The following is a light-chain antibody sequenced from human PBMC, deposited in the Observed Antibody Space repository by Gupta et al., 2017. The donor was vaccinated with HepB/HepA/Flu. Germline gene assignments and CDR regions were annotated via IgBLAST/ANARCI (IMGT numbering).Light chain of an antibody. V-gene: IGKV4-1*01. CDR1: QSVLYSSNNKNY. J-gene: IGKJ2*01. Sequence: DIVMTQSPDSLAVSPGERATINCKSSQSVLYSSNNKNYLAWYQQKPGQPPKLLIYWASTRGSGVPDRFSGSGSGTDFTLTISSLQAEDVAVYYCQQYHSPPYTFGQGTKLEIK. CDR2: WAS. CDR3: QQYHSPPYT.